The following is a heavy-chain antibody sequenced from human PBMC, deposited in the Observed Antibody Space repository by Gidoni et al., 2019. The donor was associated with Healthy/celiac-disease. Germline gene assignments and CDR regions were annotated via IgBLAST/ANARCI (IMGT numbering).Heavy chain of an antibody. Sequence: QVQLVESGGGVVQPGRSLRLSCAASGFTFSSYGMHWVRQAPGKGLEWVAVISYDGSNKYYADSVKGRFNISRDNSKNTLYLQMNSLRAEDTAVYYCAKGGRGSSDYYYGMDVWGQGTTVTVSS. CDR1: GFTFSSYG. CDR3: AKGGRGSSDYYYGMDV. CDR2: ISYDGSNK. V-gene: IGHV3-30*18. J-gene: IGHJ6*02. D-gene: IGHD6-25*01.